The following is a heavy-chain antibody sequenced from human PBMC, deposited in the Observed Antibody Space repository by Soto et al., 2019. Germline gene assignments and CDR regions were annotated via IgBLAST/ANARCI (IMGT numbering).Heavy chain of an antibody. Sequence: EVQLVESGGGLVQPGGSLRLSCAASGFTFSSYAMHWVRQAPGKGLEYVSAISSNGGSTYYANSVKGRFTISRDNSKNTLYLQMGRLRAEDMAVYYCARDYSEAYYYYYMDVWGKGTTVNVSS. D-gene: IGHD4-4*01. CDR1: GFTFSSYA. V-gene: IGHV3-64*01. CDR3: ARDYSEAYYYYYMDV. CDR2: ISSNGGST. J-gene: IGHJ6*03.